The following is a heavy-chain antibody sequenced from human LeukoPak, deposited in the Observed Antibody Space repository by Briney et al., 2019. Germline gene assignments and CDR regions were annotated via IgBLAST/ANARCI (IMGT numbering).Heavy chain of an antibody. D-gene: IGHD7-27*01. Sequence: SETLSLTCAVYGGSFSGYYRSWIRQPPGKGLEWIGEINHSGSTNYNPSLKSRVTISVDTSKNQFSLKLSSVTAADTAVYYCARGNLELGIELYYFDYWGQGTLVTVSS. V-gene: IGHV4-34*01. CDR3: ARGNLELGIELYYFDY. CDR1: GGSFSGYY. J-gene: IGHJ4*02. CDR2: INHSGST.